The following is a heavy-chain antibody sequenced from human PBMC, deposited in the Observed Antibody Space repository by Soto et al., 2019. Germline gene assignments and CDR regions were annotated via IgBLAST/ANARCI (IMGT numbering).Heavy chain of an antibody. CDR1: GFTFSSYG. D-gene: IGHD3-22*01. Sequence: QVQLVESGGGVVQPGRSLRLSCAASGFTFSSYGMHWVRQAPGKGLEWVAVIWYDGSNKYYADSVKGRFTISRDNSKNTLYLQMNSLRAEDTAVYYCARGGYYYDSSGYYRGLDYWGQGTLVTVSS. V-gene: IGHV3-33*01. CDR2: IWYDGSNK. CDR3: ARGGYYYDSSGYYRGLDY. J-gene: IGHJ4*02.